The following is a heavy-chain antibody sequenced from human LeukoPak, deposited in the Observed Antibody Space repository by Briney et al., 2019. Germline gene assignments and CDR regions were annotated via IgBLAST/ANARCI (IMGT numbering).Heavy chain of an antibody. CDR3: ARDISEGGMDV. V-gene: IGHV3-30*02. CDR1: GFTFSSYG. CDR2: IRYDGSNK. Sequence: GGSLRLSCAASGFTFSSYGMHWVRQAPGKGLEWVAFIRYDGSNKYYADSVKGRFTISRDNSKNTVDVQMNSLRAEDTAVYYCARDISEGGMDVWGQGTTVIVSS. J-gene: IGHJ6*02.